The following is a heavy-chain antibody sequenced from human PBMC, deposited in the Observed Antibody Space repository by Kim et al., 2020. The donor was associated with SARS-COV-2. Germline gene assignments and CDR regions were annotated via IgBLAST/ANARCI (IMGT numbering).Heavy chain of an antibody. J-gene: IGHJ6*02. CDR3: ARDSYYYGSGGMDV. V-gene: IGHV3-11*01. D-gene: IGHD3-10*01. Sequence: ADSLKGRFTIYRDNAKNSLYLQMNSLRAEDTAVYYCARDSYYYGSGGMDVWGQGTTVTVSS.